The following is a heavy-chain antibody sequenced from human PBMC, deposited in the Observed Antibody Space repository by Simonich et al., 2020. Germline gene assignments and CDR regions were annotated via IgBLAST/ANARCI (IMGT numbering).Heavy chain of an antibody. V-gene: IGHV4-34*01. CDR3: ARHLQLGPFDY. D-gene: IGHD1-1*01. J-gene: IGHJ4*02. CDR1: GGSFSGYY. Sequence: QVQLQQWGAGLLKPSETLSLTCAVYGGSFSGYYWSWIRQPPGKGLEWIGESNHSGSTNYNPSLKSRVTISVDTSKKQFSRKLSSVTAADTAVYYCARHLQLGPFDYWGQGTLVTVSS. CDR2: SNHSGST.